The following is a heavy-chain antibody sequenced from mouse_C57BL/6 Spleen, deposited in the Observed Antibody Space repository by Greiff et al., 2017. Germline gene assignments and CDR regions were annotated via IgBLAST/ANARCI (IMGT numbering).Heavy chain of an antibody. J-gene: IGHJ4*01. CDR1: GYAFSSSW. CDR2: IYPGDGDT. CDR3: ARSGGNSY. D-gene: IGHD2-1*01. Sequence: LQQSGPELVKPGASVQISCKASGYAFSSSWMNWVKQRPGKGLEWIGRIYPGDGDTNYNGKFKGKATLTADKSSSTAYMQLSSLTSEDSAVYFCARSGGNSYWGQGTSVTVSS. V-gene: IGHV1-82*01.